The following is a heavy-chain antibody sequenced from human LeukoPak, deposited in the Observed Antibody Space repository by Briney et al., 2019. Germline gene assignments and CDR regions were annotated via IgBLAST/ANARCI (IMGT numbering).Heavy chain of an antibody. V-gene: IGHV3-74*01. J-gene: IGHJ4*02. D-gene: IGHD1-26*01. CDR2: LSPDGSSS. Sequence: GGSLRLSCAASGFAFSTYWMHWVRQAPGKGLVWVSRLSPDGSSSVSADSVKGRFTVSRDNAKNTLYLQMNSLRADDTAVYYCPRSPTVGGRDWGFDSWGQGTLVTVSS. CDR3: PRSPTVGGRDWGFDS. CDR1: GFAFSTYW.